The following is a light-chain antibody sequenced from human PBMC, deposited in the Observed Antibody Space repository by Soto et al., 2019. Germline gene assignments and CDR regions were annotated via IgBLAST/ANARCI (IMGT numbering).Light chain of an antibody. CDR2: KVS. J-gene: IGKJ2*01. CDR3: LQGTHWPYT. V-gene: IGKV2-30*01. Sequence: DVVMTQSPLSLPVTLGQPASISCRSSQSLVDSAGNTYLDWFQQRPGQSPRRLIYKVSYRDSGVPDRFSGSGSGTAFTLQITRVEAEDVGVYYCLQGTHWPYTFGQGTKLEI. CDR1: QSLVDSAGNTY.